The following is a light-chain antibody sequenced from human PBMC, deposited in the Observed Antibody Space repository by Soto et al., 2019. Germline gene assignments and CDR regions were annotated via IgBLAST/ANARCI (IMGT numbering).Light chain of an antibody. J-gene: IGLJ1*01. CDR1: TGAVTNGHY. Sequence: QAVVTQEPSLTVSPGGTVTLTWGSSTGAVTNGHYPYWFQQKPGQAPRTLIYDTTNRHSWTPARFSGSLLGGKTALTPSGAHPKDEAEYYLLLSYNGRDGFGTGTKVTVL. CDR2: DTT. V-gene: IGLV7-46*01. CDR3: LLSYNGRDG.